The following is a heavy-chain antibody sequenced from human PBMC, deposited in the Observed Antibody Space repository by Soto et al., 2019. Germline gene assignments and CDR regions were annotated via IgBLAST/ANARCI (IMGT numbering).Heavy chain of an antibody. Sequence: QVQLQQWGAGLLKPSETLSRTCAVYGGSLSDYNWSWIRQSPGKGLEWIGEINHSGGTNYNPSLPSRATLSVDTSKNHGSLKLSSVTAADSAMYYCARDPQGDGCLDCAYWGQGTLVTVSS. D-gene: IGHD6-19*01. CDR2: INHSGGT. CDR1: GGSLSDYN. J-gene: IGHJ4*02. V-gene: IGHV4-34*01. CDR3: ARDPQGDGCLDCAY.